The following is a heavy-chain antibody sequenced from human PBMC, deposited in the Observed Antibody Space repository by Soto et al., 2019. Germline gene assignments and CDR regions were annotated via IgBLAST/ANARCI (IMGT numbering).Heavy chain of an antibody. CDR1: GGSISSYY. V-gene: IGHV4-59*01. D-gene: IGHD5-18*01. J-gene: IGHJ4*02. CDR3: ARATRGYSYGSIDY. CDR2: IYYSGST. Sequence: ETLSLTCTVSGGSISSYYWSWIRQPPGKGLEWIGYIYYSGSTNYNPSLKSRVTISVDTSKNQFSLKLSSVTAADTAVYYCARATRGYSYGSIDYWGQGTLVTVSS.